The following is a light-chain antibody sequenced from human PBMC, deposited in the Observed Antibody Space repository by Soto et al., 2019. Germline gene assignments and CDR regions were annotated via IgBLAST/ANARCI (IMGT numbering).Light chain of an antibody. CDR3: QQRHSWVT. Sequence: DMVMTQSPAPLSVSPGERATLSCRASQSISSNLAWYQQKPGQAPRTLIYGASTRATGIPARFSGSGSGTEFTLTISMLEPEDFAIYYCQQRHSWVTLGQGTRLEIK. J-gene: IGKJ5*01. V-gene: IGKV3-15*01. CDR2: GAS. CDR1: QSISSN.